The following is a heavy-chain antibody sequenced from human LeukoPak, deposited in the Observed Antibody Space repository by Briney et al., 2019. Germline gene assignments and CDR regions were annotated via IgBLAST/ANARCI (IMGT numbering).Heavy chain of an antibody. V-gene: IGHV1-18*01. Sequence: ASVKVSCKASGYTFTSYGISWVRQAPGQGLEWMGWISAYNGNTNYAQKLQGRVTMTTDTSTSTAYMELRSLRSDDTAVYYCARGTGDQMTPPDDALDIWGQGTMVTVSS. CDR2: ISAYNGNT. CDR3: ARGTGDQMTPPDDALDI. CDR1: GYTFTSYG. J-gene: IGHJ3*02. D-gene: IGHD3-16*01.